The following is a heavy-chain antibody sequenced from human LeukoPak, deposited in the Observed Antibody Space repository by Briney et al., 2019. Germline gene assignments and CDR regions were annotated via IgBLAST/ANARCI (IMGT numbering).Heavy chain of an antibody. V-gene: IGHV4-39*07. Sequence: PSETLSLTCTVSGGSITSGSHYWSWIRQPPGKGLEWIGEINHSGSTNYNPSLKSRVTISVDTSKNQFSLKLSSVTAADTAVYYCARRVWSSSWSRYFQHWGQGTLVTVSS. D-gene: IGHD6-13*01. CDR3: ARRVWSSSWSRYFQH. CDR2: INHSGST. CDR1: GGSITSGSHY. J-gene: IGHJ1*01.